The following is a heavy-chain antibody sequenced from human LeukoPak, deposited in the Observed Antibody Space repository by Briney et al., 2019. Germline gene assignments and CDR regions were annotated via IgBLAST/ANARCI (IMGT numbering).Heavy chain of an antibody. D-gene: IGHD6-19*01. CDR3: AKPLIAVAGTSAFDI. V-gene: IGHV1-69*05. CDR2: IIPIFGTA. J-gene: IGHJ3*02. Sequence: SVKVSCKDPGGTFSSYAISWVRQAPGQGLEWMGRIIPIFGTANYAQKFQGRVTITTDESTSTAYMELSSLRSEDTAVYYCAKPLIAVAGTSAFDIWGQGTMVTVSS. CDR1: GGTFSSYA.